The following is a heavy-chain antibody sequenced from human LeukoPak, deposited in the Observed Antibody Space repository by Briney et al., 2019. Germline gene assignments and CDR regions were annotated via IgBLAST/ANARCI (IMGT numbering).Heavy chain of an antibody. CDR2: ISAYNGNT. V-gene: IGHV1-18*04. J-gene: IGHJ4*02. CDR3: ARVFPLLQKIDY. Sequence: ASVKVSCKASGYTFTSHGISWVRQAPGQGLEWMGWISAYNGNTNYAQKLQGRVTMTTDTSTSTAYMELGSLRSDDTAVYYCARVFPLLQKIDYWGQGTLVTVSS. CDR1: GYTFTSHG.